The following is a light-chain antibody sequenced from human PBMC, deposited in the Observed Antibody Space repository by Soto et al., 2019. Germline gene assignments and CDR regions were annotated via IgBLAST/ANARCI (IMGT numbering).Light chain of an antibody. V-gene: IGKV3-15*01. J-gene: IGKJ1*01. CDR2: AAS. Sequence: EILMTQSPATLSVSPWERATLSSRASQSVSSNLAWYQQKPGQAPKLLIYAASTRATGIPARFRGSGSGTEFTLTISSLQSEDFAVYYCQQYNNWPPTFGQGTKVDIK. CDR3: QQYNNWPPT. CDR1: QSVSSN.